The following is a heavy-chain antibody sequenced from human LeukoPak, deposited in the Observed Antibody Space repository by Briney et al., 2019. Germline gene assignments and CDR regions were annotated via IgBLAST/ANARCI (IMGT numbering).Heavy chain of an antibody. CDR3: ARGDYYDSSGYSTDFDY. CDR2: INPNSGGT. J-gene: IGHJ4*02. CDR1: GYTFTGYY. D-gene: IGHD3-22*01. Sequence: GASVKVSCKASGYTFTGYYMHWVRQAPGQGLEWMGWINPNSGGTNYAQKFQGRVTMTRDTSISTAYMELSRLRSDDTAVYYCARGDYYDSSGYSTDFDYWGQGTLVTVSS. V-gene: IGHV1-2*02.